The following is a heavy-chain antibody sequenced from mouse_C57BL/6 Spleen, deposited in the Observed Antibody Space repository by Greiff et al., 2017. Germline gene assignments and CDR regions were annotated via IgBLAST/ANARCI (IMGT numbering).Heavy chain of an antibody. D-gene: IGHD2-1*01. Sequence: EVQLVESGGDLVKPGGSLKLSCAASGFTFSSYGMSWVRQTPDKRLEWVATISSGGSYTYYPDSVKGRFTISRDNAKNTLYLQMSSLKSKDTAMYYCARHGDYGNYDAMDYWGQGTSVTVSS. J-gene: IGHJ4*01. V-gene: IGHV5-6*01. CDR2: ISSGGSYT. CDR3: ARHGDYGNYDAMDY. CDR1: GFTFSSYG.